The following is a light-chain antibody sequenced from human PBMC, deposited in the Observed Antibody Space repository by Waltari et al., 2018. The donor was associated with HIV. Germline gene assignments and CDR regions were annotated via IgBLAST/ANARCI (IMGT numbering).Light chain of an antibody. CDR3: QVWDTTTDQWV. J-gene: IGLJ3*02. V-gene: IGLV3-21*04. Sequence: SYVLTQPPSVSVYPGETARITCWGTNIGSKSVQLYQQKPGQAPVLVIYDDNDRPSGIPERFSGSSSGNTATLTISRVEAGDEADYYCQVWDTTTDQWVFGGGTELAVL. CDR1: NIGSKS. CDR2: DDN.